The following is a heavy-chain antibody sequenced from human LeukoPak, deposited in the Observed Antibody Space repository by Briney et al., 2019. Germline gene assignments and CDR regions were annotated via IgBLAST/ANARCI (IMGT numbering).Heavy chain of an antibody. Sequence: SETPSLTCSVSGASITTYYWSWIRQPPGKGLEWIAYIHYSGSTSYNPSLKSRLTISLDTSKNQFSLKLSSVTAADTAVYHCARLDGNWNYFDYWGQGTLVTVSS. J-gene: IGHJ4*02. V-gene: IGHV4-59*08. CDR2: IHYSGST. D-gene: IGHD1-20*01. CDR1: GASITTYY. CDR3: ARLDGNWNYFDY.